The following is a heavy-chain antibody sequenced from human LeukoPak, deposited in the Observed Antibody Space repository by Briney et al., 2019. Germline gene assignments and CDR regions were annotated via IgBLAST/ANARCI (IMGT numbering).Heavy chain of an antibody. V-gene: IGHV3-9*01. CDR3: AKESSYDSSGYFHEAFYI. J-gene: IGHJ3*02. Sequence: GGSLRLSCAASGFTFDDYAMHWVRQAPGKGPEWVSGISWNRGSIGYADSVKGRFTISRDNAKNSLYLQINSLRAEDTALYYCAKESSYDSSGYFHEAFYIWGQGTKVTVSS. CDR1: GFTFDDYA. CDR2: ISWNRGSI. D-gene: IGHD3-22*01.